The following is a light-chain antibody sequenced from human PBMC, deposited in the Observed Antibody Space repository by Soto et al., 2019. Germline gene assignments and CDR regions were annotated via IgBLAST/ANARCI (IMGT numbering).Light chain of an antibody. CDR3: QQYGSSPWT. Sequence: EIVLTRSPGTLSLSPGERATLSCRASQSVSSNYLAWYQQKPGQAPRPLIYGASSRATGIPDRFSGSGAGTDFTLTISRLEPEDFAVYYCQQYGSSPWTSGQGTKVEIK. V-gene: IGKV3-20*01. J-gene: IGKJ1*01. CDR2: GAS. CDR1: QSVSSNY.